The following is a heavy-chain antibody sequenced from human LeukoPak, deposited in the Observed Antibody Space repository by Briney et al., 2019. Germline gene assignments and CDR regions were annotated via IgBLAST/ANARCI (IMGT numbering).Heavy chain of an antibody. CDR1: GFTFSSYW. D-gene: IGHD3-3*01. V-gene: IGHV3-74*01. CDR3: AKDTGSPADAITMEDNAFDI. CDR2: INSDGSST. Sequence: GGSLRLSCAASGFTFSSYWMHWVRQAPGKGLVWVSRINSDGSSTSYADSVKGRFTISRDNAKNTLYLQMESLRAEGTAVYYCAKDTGSPADAITMEDNAFDIWGQGTMVTVSS. J-gene: IGHJ3*02.